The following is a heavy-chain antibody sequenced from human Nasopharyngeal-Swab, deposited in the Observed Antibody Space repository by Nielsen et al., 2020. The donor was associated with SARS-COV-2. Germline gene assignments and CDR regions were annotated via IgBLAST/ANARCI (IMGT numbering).Heavy chain of an antibody. V-gene: IGHV1-8*01. Sequence: ASATVSCNASGYTFITDYINWLRQATGQGLEWMGWMTPNNGARGYAQKFQGRVTLTWDTSISTAYMELGSLRSEDTAVYYCTRGVPDFGYWGQGTLVTVSS. J-gene: IGHJ4*02. CDR2: MTPNNGAR. CDR1: GYTFITDY. CDR3: TRGVPDFGY.